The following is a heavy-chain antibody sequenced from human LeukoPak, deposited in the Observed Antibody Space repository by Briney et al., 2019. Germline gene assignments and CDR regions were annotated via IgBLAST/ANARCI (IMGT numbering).Heavy chain of an antibody. CDR2: IIPILGIA. CDR1: GGTFSSYA. V-gene: IGHV1-69*04. CDR3: ARDSSGWKDAFDI. Sequence: SVKVSCKASGGTFSSYAISWVRQAPGQGLEWMGRIIPILGIANYAQKFQGRVTITADKSTSTAYMELSSLRSEDTAVYYCARDSSGWKDAFDIWGQGTMVTVSS. J-gene: IGHJ3*02. D-gene: IGHD6-19*01.